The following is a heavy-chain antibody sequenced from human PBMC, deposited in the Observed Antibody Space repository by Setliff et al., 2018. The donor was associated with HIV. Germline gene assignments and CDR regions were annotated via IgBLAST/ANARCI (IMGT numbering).Heavy chain of an antibody. CDR3: ARGIAAAGGYFDY. Sequence: PSETLSLTCTVSGGSISSSGYYWNWIRQHPGKGLEWIGYIYYSGNTYYNPSLKSRITISLDTSKNQFSLKLSSVTAADTAVYYCARGIAAAGGYFDYWGPGTLVTVSS. V-gene: IGHV4-31*03. CDR1: GGSISSSGYY. CDR2: IYYSGNT. J-gene: IGHJ4*02. D-gene: IGHD6-13*01.